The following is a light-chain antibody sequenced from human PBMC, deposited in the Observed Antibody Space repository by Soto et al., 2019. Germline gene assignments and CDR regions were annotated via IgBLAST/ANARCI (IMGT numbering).Light chain of an antibody. CDR1: QGIRSW. V-gene: IGKV1-12*01. CDR3: HQTNSFPLT. CDR2: AAS. J-gene: IGKJ4*01. Sequence: DIQMTQSPSSVSASVGDRVTITCRASQGIRSWLAWYQQRPGKAPNLLIYAASSLQSGVPSRFSGSGSGTDFTLTISNLQPEDFATYYCHQTNSFPLTFRGGTKVDIK.